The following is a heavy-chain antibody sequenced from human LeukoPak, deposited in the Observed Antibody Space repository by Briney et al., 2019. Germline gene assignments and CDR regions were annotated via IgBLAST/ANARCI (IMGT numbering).Heavy chain of an antibody. J-gene: IGHJ3*02. CDR3: AKDRDRAYYDFWSGSDAFDI. CDR2: ISGSGGST. V-gene: IGHV3-23*01. CDR1: GFTFSSYA. D-gene: IGHD3-3*01. Sequence: GGSLRLSCAASGFTFSSYAMSWVRQAPGKGLEWVSAISGSGGSTYYADSVKGRFTISRDSSKNTLYLQMNSLRAEDTAVYYCAKDRDRAYYDFWSGSDAFDIWGQGTMVTVSS.